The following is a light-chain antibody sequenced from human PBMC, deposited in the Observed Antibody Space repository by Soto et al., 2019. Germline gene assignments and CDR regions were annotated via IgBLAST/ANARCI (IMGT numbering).Light chain of an antibody. J-gene: IGKJ4*01. Sequence: EIVLTQSPATLSLSPGERATLSCRASESISSYLAWYQQRPGQAPSLLIYDASNRATGIPARFSGSGSGTDFTLTIDNLELEDFAVYYCQQRSKWPLTFGGGTKVEI. V-gene: IGKV3-11*01. CDR3: QQRSKWPLT. CDR1: ESISSY. CDR2: DAS.